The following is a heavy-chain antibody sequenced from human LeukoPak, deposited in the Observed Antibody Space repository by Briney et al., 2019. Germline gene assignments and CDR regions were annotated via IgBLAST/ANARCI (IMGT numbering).Heavy chain of an antibody. Sequence: PSETLSLTCAVYGGSFSGYYWSWIRQPPGKGLEWIGEINHSGSTNYNPSLKSRVTISVDTSKNQFSLKLSSVTAADTAVYFCARGDLNLDYWGQGTLVTVSS. CDR1: GGSFSGYY. CDR2: INHSGST. D-gene: IGHD1-14*01. J-gene: IGHJ4*02. V-gene: IGHV4-34*01. CDR3: ARGDLNLDY.